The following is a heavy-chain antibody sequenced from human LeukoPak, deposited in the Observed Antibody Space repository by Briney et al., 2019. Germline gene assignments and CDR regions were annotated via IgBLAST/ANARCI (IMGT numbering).Heavy chain of an antibody. J-gene: IGHJ4*02. CDR2: ISVVGDT. V-gene: IGHV3-53*05. CDR3: ARVKTETSGWYRFDY. D-gene: IGHD6-19*01. Sequence: GGSLRLSCAASGFSVSKIYMSWVRQAAGKGLEWASLISVVGDTYYADSVKGRFTISRDNTENTLYPQMNSLRVEDTAVYYCARVKTETSGWYRFDYWGQGTLVTVSS. CDR1: GFSVSKIY.